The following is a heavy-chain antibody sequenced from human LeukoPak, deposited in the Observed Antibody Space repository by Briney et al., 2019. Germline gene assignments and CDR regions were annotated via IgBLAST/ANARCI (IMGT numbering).Heavy chain of an antibody. CDR2: ISYDGSNK. V-gene: IGHV3-30-3*01. D-gene: IGHD4-17*01. CDR3: AKGARGDTVTSIVGLNWFDP. Sequence: GGSLRLSCAASRFTFSNYAMHWVRQAPGKGLEGVAVISYDGSNKYYADSVKGRFTISRDNSRNTVYMEMNSLRADDTAVYYCAKGARGDTVTSIVGLNWFDPWGQGTLVTVSS. CDR1: RFTFSNYA. J-gene: IGHJ5*02.